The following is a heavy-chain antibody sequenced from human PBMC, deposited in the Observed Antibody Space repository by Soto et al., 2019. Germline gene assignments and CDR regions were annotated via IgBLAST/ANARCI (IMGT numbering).Heavy chain of an antibody. CDR3: ATLTAPTDY. Sequence: QVQLVESGGGLVKPGGSLRLSCVASGLTFRNYFMNWTRQAPGRGPEWLSYISSDESTVFYADSVKGRFTTSRDNAQNSVYLQMNSLRAEDTAGYYCATLTAPTDYWGQGSLVTVSS. J-gene: IGHJ4*02. CDR1: GLTFRNYF. D-gene: IGHD2-21*02. CDR2: ISSDESTV. V-gene: IGHV3-11*01.